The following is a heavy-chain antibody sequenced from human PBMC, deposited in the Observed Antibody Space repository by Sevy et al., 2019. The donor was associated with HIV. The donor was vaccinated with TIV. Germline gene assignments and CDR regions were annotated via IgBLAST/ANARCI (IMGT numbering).Heavy chain of an antibody. J-gene: IGHJ6*02. CDR2: IWYDGSNK. Sequence: GGSLRLSCAASGFTFSSYGMHWVRQAPGKGLEWVALIWYDGSNKYYADSVKGRFTISRDNSKNTLYLQMNSLRAEDTAVYYCARDKRCLKWPYYYYGMDVWGQGTTVTVSS. CDR3: ARDKRCLKWPYYYYGMDV. CDR1: GFTFSSYG. V-gene: IGHV3-33*01. D-gene: IGHD3-3*01.